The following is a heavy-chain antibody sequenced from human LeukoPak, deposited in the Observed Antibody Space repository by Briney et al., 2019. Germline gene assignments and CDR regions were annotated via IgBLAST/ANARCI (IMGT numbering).Heavy chain of an antibody. CDR2: ISSSSSTI. CDR3: ARKGVYLSYYDSSGYLFDY. J-gene: IGHJ4*02. CDR1: GFTFSDHY. D-gene: IGHD3-22*01. V-gene: IGHV3-48*02. Sequence: GGSLRLSCAASGFTFSDHYMDWVRQAPGKGLEWVSYISSSSSTIYYADSVKGRFTISRDNAKNSLYLQMNSLRDEDTAVYYCARKGVYLSYYDSSGYLFDYWGQGTLVTVSS.